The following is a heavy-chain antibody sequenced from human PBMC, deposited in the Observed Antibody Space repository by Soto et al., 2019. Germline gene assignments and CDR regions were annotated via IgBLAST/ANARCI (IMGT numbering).Heavy chain of an antibody. D-gene: IGHD2-2*01. CDR3: ATIIIPAATNFY. V-gene: IGHV3-23*01. J-gene: IGHJ4*02. Sequence: EVQLLESGGGLVQPGGSLRLSCAASGITFTAYAMSWVRQAPGKGLEWVSSISGSGGSTYYADSVKGRLTISRDNSKNTLYLQMTSLRVEDTDVYYCATIIIPAATNFYWGQGTLVTVSS. CDR2: ISGSGGST. CDR1: GITFTAYA.